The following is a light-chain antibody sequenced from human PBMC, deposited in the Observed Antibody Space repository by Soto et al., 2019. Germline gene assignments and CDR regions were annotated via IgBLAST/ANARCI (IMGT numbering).Light chain of an antibody. CDR3: SSYTSSSTHV. CDR2: EVS. Sequence: QSALTQPASVSGSPGQSITISCTGTSSDVGGYNYVSWYQQHPGKAPKLMIYEVSNRPSGVSKHFYGSKAGNTASLTISGLKAEYASDYDCSSYTSSSTHVFGTGTKVTVL. V-gene: IGLV2-14*01. CDR1: SSDVGGYNY. J-gene: IGLJ1*01.